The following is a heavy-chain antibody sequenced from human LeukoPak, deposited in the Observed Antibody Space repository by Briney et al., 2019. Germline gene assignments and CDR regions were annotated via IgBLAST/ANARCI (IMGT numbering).Heavy chain of an antibody. CDR3: ARIVGAIAQNWFDP. V-gene: IGHV3-7*01. CDR2: IRQDGRDK. J-gene: IGHJ5*02. D-gene: IGHD1-26*01. Sequence: GGSLRLSCAASGFTFSNHYMSWVRQAPGKGLEWVANIRQDGRDKYYVDSVKGRFTISRDNAENSLYLQMNSLRIDDTAVYYCARIVGAIAQNWFDPWGQGTLVTVSS. CDR1: GFTFSNHY.